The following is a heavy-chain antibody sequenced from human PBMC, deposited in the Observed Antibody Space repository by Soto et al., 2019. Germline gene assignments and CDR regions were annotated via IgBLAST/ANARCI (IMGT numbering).Heavy chain of an antibody. D-gene: IGHD2-2*01. CDR3: ARGTSHPDY. Sequence: PXGSLRISFAASGLTVSSYIKSWVRQAPGKGLEWVSYISSSSNTIYYADSVKGRFTISRDNAKNSLYLQMNSLRDEDTAVYYSARGTSHPDYWGQGTLVTVSS. J-gene: IGHJ4*02. CDR2: ISSSSNTI. V-gene: IGHV3-48*02. CDR1: GLTVSSYI.